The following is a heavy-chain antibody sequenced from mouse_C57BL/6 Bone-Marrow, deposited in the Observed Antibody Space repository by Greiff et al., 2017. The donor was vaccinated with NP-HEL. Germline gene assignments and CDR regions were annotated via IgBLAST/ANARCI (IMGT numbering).Heavy chain of an antibody. V-gene: IGHV1-81*01. D-gene: IGHD1-1*01. Sequence: VQLQQSGAELARPGASVKLSCKASGYTFTSYGISWVKQRTGQGLEWIGEIYPRSGNTYYNEKFKGKATLTADKSSSTAYMELRSLTSEDSAVYFCARSRYGSSPHYAMDYWGQGTSVTVSS. CDR2: IYPRSGNT. J-gene: IGHJ4*01. CDR1: GYTFTSYG. CDR3: ARSRYGSSPHYAMDY.